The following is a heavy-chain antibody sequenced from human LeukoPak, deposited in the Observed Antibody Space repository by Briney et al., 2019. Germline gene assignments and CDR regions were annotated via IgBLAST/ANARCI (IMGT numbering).Heavy chain of an antibody. J-gene: IGHJ4*02. Sequence: GSLRLSCSASGFAFGGYAMHWVRQAPGRGLESVSGISSNGDSTYYADSVKGRFTISRDNSKNTLYLQMSSLRAEDTAVYYCVRTYSSGWYGSADYWGQGTLVTVSS. D-gene: IGHD6-19*01. CDR1: GFAFGGYA. CDR3: VRTYSSGWYGSADY. CDR2: ISSNGDST. V-gene: IGHV3-64D*06.